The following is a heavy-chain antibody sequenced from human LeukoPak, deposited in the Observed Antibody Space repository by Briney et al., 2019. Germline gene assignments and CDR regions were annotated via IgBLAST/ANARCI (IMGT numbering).Heavy chain of an antibody. CDR3: AKDGATGFVNNWFDP. CDR2: IRYDGSIT. CDR1: GFTFSSYT. V-gene: IGHV3-30*02. Sequence: GGSLRLSCAASGFTFSSYTMNWVRQAPGKGLEWVAFIRYDGSITDYTDSTKGRFTISRDNSKNTLDMQMNSLRPEDTAVYYCAKDGATGFVNNWFDPWGQGILVTVSS. J-gene: IGHJ5*02. D-gene: IGHD4-11*01.